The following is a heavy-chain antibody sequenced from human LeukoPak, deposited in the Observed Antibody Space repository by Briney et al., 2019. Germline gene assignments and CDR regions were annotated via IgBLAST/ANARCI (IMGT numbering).Heavy chain of an antibody. CDR2: IHYSGST. Sequence: SETLSLTCIVSGGSIRTSSYYWGWIRQTPGKGLEWIGSIHYSGSTNYNPSLKSRVTISVDTSKNQFSLKLSSVTAADTAVYYCAWSEGDYFDYWGQGTLVTVSS. CDR1: GGSIRTSSYY. CDR3: AWSEGDYFDY. V-gene: IGHV4-39*07. D-gene: IGHD3-16*01. J-gene: IGHJ4*02.